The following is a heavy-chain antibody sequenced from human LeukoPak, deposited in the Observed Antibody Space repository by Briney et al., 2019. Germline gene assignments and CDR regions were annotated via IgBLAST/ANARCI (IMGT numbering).Heavy chain of an antibody. CDR2: INSDGSDA. CDR1: AFTFSNYW. Sequence: GGSLRLSCAASAFTFSNYWMHWVRHVPGKGLMWVSRINSDGSDATYADSVKGRFTISRDNAKSTLYLQLISLRAEDTAVYYCAREDRFGYNYAYGLDNWGRGTTVTVSS. D-gene: IGHD1-1*01. V-gene: IGHV3-74*01. J-gene: IGHJ6*02. CDR3: AREDRFGYNYAYGLDN.